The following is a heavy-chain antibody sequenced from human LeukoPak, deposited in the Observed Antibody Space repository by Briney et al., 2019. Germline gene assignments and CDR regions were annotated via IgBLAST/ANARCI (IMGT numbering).Heavy chain of an antibody. CDR3: ARDPQTYNYGSGTPQGGYMDV. CDR1: GFTFSSYN. J-gene: IGHJ6*03. Sequence: PGGSLRLSCAASGFTFSSYNMNWVRQAPGKGLEGVSSITSSSIYIYYADSVKGRFTISRDNAKNSLYLQMNSLRAEDTAVYYCARDPQTYNYGSGTPQGGYMDVWGKGTTVTISS. D-gene: IGHD3-10*01. CDR2: ITSSSIYI. V-gene: IGHV3-21*01.